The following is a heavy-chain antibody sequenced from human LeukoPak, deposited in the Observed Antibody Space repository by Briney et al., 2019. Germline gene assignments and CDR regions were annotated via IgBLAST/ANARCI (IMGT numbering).Heavy chain of an antibody. D-gene: IGHD6-19*01. CDR2: ISSSGSTI. CDR1: GFTFSDYY. CDR3: ARDSSGWYHWFDP. Sequence: GGSLRLSCAASGFTFSDYYMNWIRQAPGKGLEWVSYISSSGSTIYYADSVKGRCTISRDNAKNSLYLQMNSLRAEDTAVYYCARDSSGWYHWFDPWGQGTLVTVSS. J-gene: IGHJ5*02. V-gene: IGHV3-11*04.